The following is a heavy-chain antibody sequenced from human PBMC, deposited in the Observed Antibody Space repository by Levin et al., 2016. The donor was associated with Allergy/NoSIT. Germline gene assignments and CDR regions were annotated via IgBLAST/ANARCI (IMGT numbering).Heavy chain of an antibody. D-gene: IGHD2-2*01. CDR2: SNAGNGNT. Sequence: WVRQAPGQRLEWMGWSNAGNGNTKYSQEFQGRVTITRDTSASTAYMELSSLRSEDTAVYYCARTAMRAAANYYFDYWGQGTLVTVSS. CDR3: ARTAMRAAANYYFDY. J-gene: IGHJ4*02. V-gene: IGHV1-3*02.